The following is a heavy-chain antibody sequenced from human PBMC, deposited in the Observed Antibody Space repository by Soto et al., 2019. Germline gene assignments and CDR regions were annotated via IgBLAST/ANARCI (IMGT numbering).Heavy chain of an antibody. V-gene: IGHV3-7*01. CDR2: IKQDGSEK. CDR1: GFSFSNSC. Sequence: XGSLRLSCIASGFSFSNSCMSWVRKTTGRGLERVANIKQDGSEKYYVDSVKGRFTTSRDNAKNSLYLQMNSLRAEDTAVYYSARDSYYDFWGGCYTGTYYCGMGGWGQGPTGTLSS. D-gene: IGHD3-3*01. J-gene: IGHJ6*02. CDR3: ARDSYYDFWGGCYTGTYYCGMGG.